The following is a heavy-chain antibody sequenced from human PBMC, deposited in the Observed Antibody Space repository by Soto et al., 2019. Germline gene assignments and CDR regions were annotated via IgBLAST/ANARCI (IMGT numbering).Heavy chain of an antibody. CDR3: ARAIGPTLFDY. CDR2: IGTTGDT. J-gene: IGHJ4*02. Sequence: LRLSCSASGFTFSSYDMHWVRQGTGKGLEWVSAIGTTGDTYYAGSVKGRFTISRENAKNSLYLQMNSLRAGDTAIYFCARAIGPTLFDYWGQGTLVTSPQ. D-gene: IGHD3-22*01. V-gene: IGHV3-13*04. CDR1: GFTFSSYD.